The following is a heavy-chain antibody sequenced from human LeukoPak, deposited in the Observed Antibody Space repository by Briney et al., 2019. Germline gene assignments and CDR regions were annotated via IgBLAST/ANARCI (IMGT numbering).Heavy chain of an antibody. J-gene: IGHJ5*02. CDR2: IYYSGST. CDR1: GGSISSGGYY. CDR3: ARQGPAALRYNWFDP. V-gene: IGHV4-31*03. D-gene: IGHD2-2*01. Sequence: SETLSLTCTVSGGSISSGGYYWSWVRQHPGKGLEWIGYIYYSGSTYYNPSLKSRVTISVDTSKNQFSLKLSSVAAADTAVYYCARQGPAALRYNWFDPWGQGTLVTVSS.